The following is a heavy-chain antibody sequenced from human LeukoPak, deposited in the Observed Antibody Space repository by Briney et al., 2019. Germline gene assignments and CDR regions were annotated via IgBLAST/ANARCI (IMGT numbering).Heavy chain of an antibody. D-gene: IGHD3-22*01. CDR2: ITNTSTSM. CDR3: ARDWGY. J-gene: IGHJ4*02. V-gene: IGHV3-21*01. Sequence: KSGGSLRLSCIASGFTFSNYRMSWVRQAPGRGLEWVSTITNTSTSMYYADSVKGRFTISRDNAKNSLFLQMNSLRVEDTAVYFCARDWGYWGQGALVTVSS. CDR1: GFTFSNYR.